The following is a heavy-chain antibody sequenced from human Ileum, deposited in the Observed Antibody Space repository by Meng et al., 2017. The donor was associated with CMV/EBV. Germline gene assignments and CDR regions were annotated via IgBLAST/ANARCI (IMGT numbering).Heavy chain of an antibody. V-gene: IGHV3-30*02. CDR3: TRGSNTDDYRFQY. CDR1: GFTLSNHG. CDR2: LRSDGSDK. J-gene: IGHJ4*02. D-gene: IGHD4-11*01. Sequence: VQLVECGGGVVQPGGSLRSSFAPSGFTLSNHGMHWVRHTPGNGLEWVAFLRSDGSDKRYAESVQGRFTISRDTSKNTLYLQMNSLRTEDTAMYYCTRGSNTDDYRFQYWGQGTLVTVSS.